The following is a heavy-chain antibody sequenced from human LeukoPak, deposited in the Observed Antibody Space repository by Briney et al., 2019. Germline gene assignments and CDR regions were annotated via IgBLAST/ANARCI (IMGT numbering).Heavy chain of an antibody. D-gene: IGHD4-17*01. J-gene: IGHJ4*02. CDR1: GFTFSGSA. Sequence: GGSLRLSCAASGFTFSGSAMHWVRQASGKGLEWVGRIRSSTKNYATAYGASVKGRFTISRDDSTNTAYLQMDSLKTEDTAVYYCTFSHDYGDNWGQGTLVTVSS. CDR3: TFSHDYGDN. V-gene: IGHV3-73*01. CDR2: IRSSTKNYAT.